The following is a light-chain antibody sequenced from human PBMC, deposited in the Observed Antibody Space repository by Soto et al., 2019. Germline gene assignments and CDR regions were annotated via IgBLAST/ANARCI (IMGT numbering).Light chain of an antibody. CDR3: QQYYSTPRT. Sequence: DIQMTQSPSSLSASVGDRVTITRRASQSISSYLNWYQQKPGKAPKLLIYAASSLQSGVPSRFSGSGSGTDFTLTISSLQAEDVAVYYCQQYYSTPRTFGQGTKVDIK. CDR1: QSISSY. J-gene: IGKJ1*01. V-gene: IGKV1-39*01. CDR2: AAS.